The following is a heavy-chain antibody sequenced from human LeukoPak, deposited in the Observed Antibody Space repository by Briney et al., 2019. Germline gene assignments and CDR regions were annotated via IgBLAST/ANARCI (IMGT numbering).Heavy chain of an antibody. CDR2: FGRSGSDT. CDR1: GFTFGTTT. D-gene: IGHD6-13*01. J-gene: IGHJ4*02. V-gene: IGHV3-23*01. CDR3: AKGSPGSWYYFDL. Sequence: GGSLILSFAASGFTFGTTTMSGVRPAPGMGPEWVSTFGRSGSDTYYSDSVKGRVTICRDIPRNTLYLQMSSLRDEDTALYYCAKGSPGSWYYFDLGGQGTLVTVPS.